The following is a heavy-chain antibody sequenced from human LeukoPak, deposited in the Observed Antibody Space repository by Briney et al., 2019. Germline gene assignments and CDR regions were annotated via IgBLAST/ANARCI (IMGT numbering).Heavy chain of an antibody. Sequence: PGGSLRLPCAASGFTFSSYAMTWVRQAPGKGPEWVSAITNSAGGSTHYADSVKGRFTISRDNSKNTLFLQMNSLRAEDTAVYYCAKDRSLSGSYYHRIDYWGQGTLVTVSS. D-gene: IGHD1-26*01. CDR1: GFTFSSYA. CDR2: ITNSAGGST. CDR3: AKDRSLSGSYYHRIDY. J-gene: IGHJ4*02. V-gene: IGHV3-23*01.